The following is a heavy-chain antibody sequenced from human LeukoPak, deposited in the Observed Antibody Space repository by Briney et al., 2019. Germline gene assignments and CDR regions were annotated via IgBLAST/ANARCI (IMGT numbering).Heavy chain of an antibody. CDR3: ECDSSGAFDI. D-gene: IGHD3-22*01. CDR1: GGTFSSYA. CDR2: VIPILGMA. V-gene: IGHV1-69*04. J-gene: IGHJ3*02. Sequence: GSSVKVSCKASGGTFSSYAISWVRQAPGQGLEWMGRVIPILGMANYAQKFQGRVTITADKSTSTAYMELSSLRSEDTAVYYCECDSSGAFDIWGQGTMVTVSS.